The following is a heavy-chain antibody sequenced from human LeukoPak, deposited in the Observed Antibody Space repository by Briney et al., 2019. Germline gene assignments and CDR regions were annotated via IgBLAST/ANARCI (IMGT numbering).Heavy chain of an antibody. J-gene: IGHJ4*02. CDR1: GFTFSSYS. D-gene: IGHD2-2*01. CDR3: ARVWSPPYTSSWPYYFDS. CDR2: ISSSSSYI. Sequence: GGSLRLSCAASGFTFSSYSMNWVRQAPGKGLEWVSSISSSSSYIYNTDSLKGRFSVSRDNAKNSLYLQMNSLRGEDTGIYYCARVWSPPYTSSWPYYFDSWGQGTLVIVSS. V-gene: IGHV3-21*01.